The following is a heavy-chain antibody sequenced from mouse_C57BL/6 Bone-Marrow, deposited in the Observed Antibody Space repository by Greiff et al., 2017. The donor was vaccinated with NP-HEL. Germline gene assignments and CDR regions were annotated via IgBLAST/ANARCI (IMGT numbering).Heavy chain of an antibody. V-gene: IGHV1-82*01. Sequence: VHLVESGPELVKPGASVKISCKASGYAFSSSWMNWVKQRPGKGLEWIGRIYPGDGDTNYNGKFKGKATLTADKSSSTAYMQLSSLTSEDSAVYFCARGYYGSSIFDYWGQGTTLTVSS. D-gene: IGHD1-1*01. CDR1: GYAFSSSW. CDR2: IYPGDGDT. CDR3: ARGYYGSSIFDY. J-gene: IGHJ2*01.